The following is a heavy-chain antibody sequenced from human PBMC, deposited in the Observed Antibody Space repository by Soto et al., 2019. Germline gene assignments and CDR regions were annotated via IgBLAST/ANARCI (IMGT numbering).Heavy chain of an antibody. CDR1: GFTFSSYA. D-gene: IGHD3-3*01. V-gene: IGHV3-64D*08. J-gene: IGHJ6*02. Sequence: PGGSLRLSCSASGFTFSSYAMHWVRQAPGKGLEYVSAISSNGGSTYYADSVKGRFTISRDNSKNTLYLQMSSLRAEDTAVYYWVNGPYDFWSGYYAVYGMDVWGQGTTVTVSS. CDR2: ISSNGGST. CDR3: VNGPYDFWSGYYAVYGMDV.